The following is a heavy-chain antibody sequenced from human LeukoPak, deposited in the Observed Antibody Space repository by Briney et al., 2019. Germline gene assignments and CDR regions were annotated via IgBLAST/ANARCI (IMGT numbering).Heavy chain of an antibody. CDR3: ARGQYYNILTGYSN. CDR2: ISSSSRYI. J-gene: IGHJ4*02. Sequence: GGSLRLSCAASGFTFSSYIMNWVRQAPPKGREWVSSISSSSRYIYYADSVKGRFTISSDNAKNSLYLQRNSLRGEDTAVYYFARGQYYNILTGYSNWGQGTLVTVSS. CDR1: GFTFSSYI. D-gene: IGHD3-9*01. V-gene: IGHV3-21*01.